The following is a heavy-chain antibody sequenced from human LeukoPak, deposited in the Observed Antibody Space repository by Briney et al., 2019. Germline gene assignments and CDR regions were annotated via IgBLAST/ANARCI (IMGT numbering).Heavy chain of an antibody. V-gene: IGHV5-51*04. CDR1: GYSFTNYW. Sequence: GESLKISCKGSGYSFTNYWIGWVRQMPGKGLEWMGIFYPGDSDTRYSPSFQGQVTISVDKPISTSSLQWSSLKASDTAMYYCVRGIVGSTRGYFDYWGQGTLVTVSS. CDR2: FYPGDSDT. CDR3: VRGIVGSTRGYFDY. J-gene: IGHJ4*02. D-gene: IGHD1-26*01.